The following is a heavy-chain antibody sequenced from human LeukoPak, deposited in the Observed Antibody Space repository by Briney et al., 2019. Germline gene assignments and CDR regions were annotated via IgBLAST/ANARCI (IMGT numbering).Heavy chain of an antibody. CDR1: GGSISSYY. Sequence: PSETLSLTCTVSGGSISSYYWSWIRQPPGKGLEWIGYIYTSGSTNYNPPLKSRVTISVDTSKNQFSLKLSSVTAADTAVYYCGRGTPNGPVYFWSGYWSRYFDYWGQGTLVTVSS. V-gene: IGHV4-4*09. CDR3: GRGTPNGPVYFWSGYWSRYFDY. J-gene: IGHJ4*02. CDR2: IYTSGST. D-gene: IGHD3-3*01.